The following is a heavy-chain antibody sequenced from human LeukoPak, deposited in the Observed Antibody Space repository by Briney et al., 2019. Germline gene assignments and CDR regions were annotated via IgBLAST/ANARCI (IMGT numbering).Heavy chain of an antibody. V-gene: IGHV4-38-2*02. J-gene: IGHJ4*02. CDR2: MYQSGST. CDR1: DYSISSGYY. D-gene: IGHD3-22*01. Sequence: SETLSLTCTVSDYSISSGYYWGWIRQPPGKGLECIGSMYQSGSTYYNPSLKSRVTISVDTSKNQFSLKLSSVTAADTAVYYCARDYSESYYYDSSGYYDYWGQGTLVTVSS. CDR3: ARDYSESYYYDSSGYYDY.